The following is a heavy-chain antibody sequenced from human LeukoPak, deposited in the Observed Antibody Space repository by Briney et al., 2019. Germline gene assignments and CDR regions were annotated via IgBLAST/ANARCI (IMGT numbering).Heavy chain of an antibody. CDR1: GFTFDDYA. CDR3: AGIWFGELGPFDI. D-gene: IGHD3-10*01. Sequence: GGSLRLSCAASGFTFDDYAMHWVRQAPGKGLEWVSGISSSGDITYYADSVKGRFAISRDNSKNTLYLQMSSLRAEDTAVYYCAGIWFGELGPFDIWGQGTMVTVSS. V-gene: IGHV3-23*01. J-gene: IGHJ3*02. CDR2: ISSSGDIT.